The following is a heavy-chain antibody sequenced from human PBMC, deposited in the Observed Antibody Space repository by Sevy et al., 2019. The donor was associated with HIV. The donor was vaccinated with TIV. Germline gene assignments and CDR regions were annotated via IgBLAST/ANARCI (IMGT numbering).Heavy chain of an antibody. CDR1: GYTFTSYG. CDR2: ISAYNGNT. J-gene: IGHJ3*02. Sequence: ASVKVSCQASGYTFTSYGISWVRQAPGQGLEWMGWISAYNGNTNNARKLQGRVTMTTDTSTSTAYMELRSLRSDDTAVYYCARDGRQWELGGDAFDIWGQGTMVTVSS. V-gene: IGHV1-18*01. D-gene: IGHD1-26*01. CDR3: ARDGRQWELGGDAFDI.